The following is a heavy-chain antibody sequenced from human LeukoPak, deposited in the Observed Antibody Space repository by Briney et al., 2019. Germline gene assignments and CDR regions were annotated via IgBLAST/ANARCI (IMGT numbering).Heavy chain of an antibody. V-gene: IGHV4-34*01. CDR1: SESFSGYF. D-gene: IGHD3-22*01. J-gene: IGHJ4*02. Sequence: SETLSLTCGVYSESFSGYFCTYIRQPPGGGLEWIGDINHRGSTNYNPSLKSRVTISVDTSKNQFSLRLTSVTAADTAVYYCARGSIYYGDSSAYFDYWGQGSLVTVSS. CDR3: ARGSIYYGDSSAYFDY. CDR2: INHRGST.